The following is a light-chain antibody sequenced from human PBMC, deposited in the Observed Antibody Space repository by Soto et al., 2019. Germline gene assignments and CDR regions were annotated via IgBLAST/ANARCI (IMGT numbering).Light chain of an antibody. CDR2: DAS. J-gene: IGKJ2*01. CDR3: QQYDDLPRT. Sequence: DIQMNQSPSSLSASVGERVTITCQASQDISNYLNWYQQKPGKAPKLLIYDASNLETGVPSRFSGSGSGTDFTFTISSLQPEDIGTYYCQQYDDLPRTFGQGTTLAI. CDR1: QDISNY. V-gene: IGKV1-33*01.